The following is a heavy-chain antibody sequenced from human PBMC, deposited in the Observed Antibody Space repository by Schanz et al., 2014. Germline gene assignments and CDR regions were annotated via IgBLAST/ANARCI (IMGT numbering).Heavy chain of an antibody. V-gene: IGHV4-4*07. CDR2: VYATGRT. Sequence: QVQLQESGPGLVKPSETLSLTCAVSGASVSSFYWSWIRQPAGKGLEWIGHVYATGRTKYNPSLKSRVTMSVDPSQKQISRKLTSVTAADTAVYYCARTLVNGSRKWFVPWGPGTQVTVSS. CDR1: GASVSSFY. D-gene: IGHD3-10*01. J-gene: IGHJ5*02. CDR3: ARTLVNGSRKWFVP.